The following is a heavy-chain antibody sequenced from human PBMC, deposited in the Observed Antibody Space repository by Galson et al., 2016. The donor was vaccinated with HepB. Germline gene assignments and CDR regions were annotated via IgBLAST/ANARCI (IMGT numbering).Heavy chain of an antibody. J-gene: IGHJ4*02. CDR2: ISYTGNT. CDR1: GDSLSSGDYS. D-gene: IGHD2-21*01. CDR3: ARGPRLLRAYGDLVSYFDY. Sequence: TLSLTCAVSGDSLSSGDYSLTWIRQPPGKGLEWIGHISYTGNTYYSPSLKSRVTMSIDRSKNQFSLHLRSVIAADTAVYYCARGPRLLRAYGDLVSYFDYWGQGTLVIVSS. V-gene: IGHV4-30-2*01.